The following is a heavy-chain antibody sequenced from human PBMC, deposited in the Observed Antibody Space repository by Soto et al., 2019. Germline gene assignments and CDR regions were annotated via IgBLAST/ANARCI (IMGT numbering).Heavy chain of an antibody. V-gene: IGHV1-18*01. CDR2: IIVFNGNT. CDR3: ARDPVAGTYFDY. Sequence: QVQLVQSGAEVKKPGASVKVSCKASGYTFISYGISWVRQAPGQGLEWMGWIIVFNGNTNYAQKLQGRVTMTRYTTTSTAYMELRSLRSDDTAVYYCARDPVAGTYFDYWGQGTLVTVSS. D-gene: IGHD6-19*01. CDR1: GYTFISYG. J-gene: IGHJ4*02.